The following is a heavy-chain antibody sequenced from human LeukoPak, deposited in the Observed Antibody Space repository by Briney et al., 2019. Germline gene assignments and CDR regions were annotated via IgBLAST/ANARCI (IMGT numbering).Heavy chain of an antibody. V-gene: IGHV1-2*02. D-gene: IGHD2-2*01. Sequence: ASVKVSCKASGYTFTGYYMHWVRQAPGQGLEWMGWINPNSGGTNYAQKFQGRVTMTRDTSISTAYMELSRLRSDDTAVYYCARDPFNIVVVPAARCWFDPWGQGTLVTVSS. CDR2: INPNSGGT. CDR3: ARDPFNIVVVPAARCWFDP. CDR1: GYTFTGYY. J-gene: IGHJ5*02.